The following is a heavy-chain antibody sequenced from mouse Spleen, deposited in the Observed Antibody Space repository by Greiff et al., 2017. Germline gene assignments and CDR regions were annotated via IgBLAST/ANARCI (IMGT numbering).Heavy chain of an antibody. J-gene: IGHJ1*01. Sequence: QVQLKQPGAELVKPGASVKLSCKASGYTFTSYWMHWVKQRPGRGLEWIGRIDPNSGGTKYNEKFKSKATLTVDKPSSTAYMQLSSLTSEDSAVYYCARDDYGNYETNWYFDVWGAGTTVTVSS. CDR2: IDPNSGGT. V-gene: IGHV1-72*01. CDR1: GYTFTSYW. CDR3: ARDDYGNYETNWYFDV. D-gene: IGHD2-1*01.